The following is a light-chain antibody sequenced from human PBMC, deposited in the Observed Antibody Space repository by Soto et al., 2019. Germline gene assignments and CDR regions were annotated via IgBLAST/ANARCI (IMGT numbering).Light chain of an antibody. CDR3: QQYNNWPSIT. Sequence: VFTQSPGTLSLPQGERPTLSCRPSPSVSGSNLAWYQQKPGQAPRLLIYETSTRATGIPARFGGSGSGTEFTLTIGNLQSEDVGIYYCQQYNNWPSITFGQGTRLEI. J-gene: IGKJ5*01. CDR1: PSVSGSN. CDR2: ETS. V-gene: IGKV3-15*01.